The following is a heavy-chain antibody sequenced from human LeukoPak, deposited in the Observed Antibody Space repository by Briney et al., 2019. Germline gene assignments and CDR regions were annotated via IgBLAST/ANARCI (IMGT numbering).Heavy chain of an antibody. CDR1: GGSISSGSYY. J-gene: IGHJ4*02. V-gene: IGHV4-61*01. D-gene: IGHD6-13*01. Sequence: PSETLSLTCSVSGGSISSGSYYWSWIRQPPGKGLEWIGYIYYSGSTNYNPSLKSRVTISVDTSKNQFSLKLSSVTAADTAVYYCARVDSSNWYEYRGYFDYWGQGTLVTVSS. CDR2: IYYSGST. CDR3: ARVDSSNWYEYRGYFDY.